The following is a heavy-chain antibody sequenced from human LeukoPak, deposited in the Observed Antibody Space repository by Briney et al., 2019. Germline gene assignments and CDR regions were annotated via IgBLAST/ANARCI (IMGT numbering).Heavy chain of an antibody. J-gene: IGHJ4*02. V-gene: IGHV3-30*18. CDR2: ISYDGSNK. Sequence: GRSLRLSCAASGFTFSSYGMHWVRQAPGKGLEWVAVISYDGSNKYYADSVKGRFTISRDNSKNTLYLQMSSLRAEDTAVYYCVKERLSGSYNYWGQGTLVTVSS. CDR3: VKERLSGSYNY. D-gene: IGHD1-26*01. CDR1: GFTFSSYG.